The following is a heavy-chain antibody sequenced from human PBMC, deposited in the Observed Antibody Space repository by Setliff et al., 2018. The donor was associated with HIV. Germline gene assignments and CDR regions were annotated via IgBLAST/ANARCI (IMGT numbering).Heavy chain of an antibody. CDR1: GASFNDYS. J-gene: IGHJ4*02. D-gene: IGHD3-10*01. V-gene: IGHV4-34*01. Sequence: SETLSLTCAVYGASFNDYSWSWNRQPPGKGLEWVGKINHSGGTNYNQSLNSRVTISRDTSKNQFSLKLTSLTAADTAVYYCAGVAAAPGGDYWGQGTPVTVSS. CDR2: INHSGGT. CDR3: AGVAAAPGGDY.